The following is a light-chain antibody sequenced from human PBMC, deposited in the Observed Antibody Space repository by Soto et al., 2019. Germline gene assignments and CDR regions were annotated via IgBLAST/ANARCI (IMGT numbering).Light chain of an antibody. V-gene: IGKV3-20*01. J-gene: IGKJ1*01. CDR3: QQYGSSKT. CDR1: QSVSSSY. CDR2: GAS. Sequence: EIVLTQSPGTLSLSPGERATLSCRASQSVSSSYLAWYQQKPGQAPRLLIYGASSRPTGIPDRFSGSGSGTDFPLTISRLEPEDLAVYYCQQYGSSKTFGQGTKVEIK.